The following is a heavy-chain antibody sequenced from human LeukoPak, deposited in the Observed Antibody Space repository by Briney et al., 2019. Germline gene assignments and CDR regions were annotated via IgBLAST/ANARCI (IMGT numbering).Heavy chain of an antibody. V-gene: IGHV1-18*01. CDR1: GYTFTSYG. Sequence: ASVKVSCKASGYTFTSYGISWVRQAPGQGLEWMGWISAYNGNTNYAQKLQGRVTMTTDTSTSTAYMELRSLRSDDTAVYYCARERGAARPFSPYYYYYMDVWGKGTTVTVSS. J-gene: IGHJ6*03. D-gene: IGHD6-6*01. CDR2: ISAYNGNT. CDR3: ARERGAARPFSPYYYYYMDV.